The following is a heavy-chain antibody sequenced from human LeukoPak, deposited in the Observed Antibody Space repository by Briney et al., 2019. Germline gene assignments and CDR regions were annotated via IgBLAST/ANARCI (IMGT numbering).Heavy chain of an antibody. Sequence: SETLSLTCTVSGGSISSYYWSWIRQPPGKGLEWIGYIYYSGSTNYSPSLESRVTISVDTSKNQFSLKLSPVTAADTAVYYCARGVLEWLPPSYYFDYWGQGTLVTVSS. V-gene: IGHV4-59*01. CDR2: IYYSGST. J-gene: IGHJ4*02. CDR1: GGSISSYY. D-gene: IGHD3-3*01. CDR3: ARGVLEWLPPSYYFDY.